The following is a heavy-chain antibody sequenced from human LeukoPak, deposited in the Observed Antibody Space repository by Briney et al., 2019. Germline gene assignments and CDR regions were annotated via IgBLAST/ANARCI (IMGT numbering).Heavy chain of an antibody. V-gene: IGHV4-59*08. Sequence: PSETLSLTCTVSGGSISSYYWSWIRQPPGKGLEWMGYIYYSGSTNYNPSLKSRVTISVDTSKNQFSLKLSSVTAADTAVYYCARLDLAFDYWGQGTLVTVSS. CDR3: ARLDLAFDY. CDR2: IYYSGST. J-gene: IGHJ4*02. D-gene: IGHD3/OR15-3a*01. CDR1: GGSISSYY.